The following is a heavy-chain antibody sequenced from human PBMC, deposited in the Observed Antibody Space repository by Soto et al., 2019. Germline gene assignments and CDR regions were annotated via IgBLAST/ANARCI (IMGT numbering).Heavy chain of an antibody. Sequence: GALRLSCAASVFTFSSYGMHWVRQAPGKGLEWVAVISYDGSNKYYADSVKGRFTISRDNSKNTLYLQMNSLRAEDTAVYYCAKAIPLPDIVVVPAALDYWGQGTLVTVPQ. CDR1: VFTFSSYG. D-gene: IGHD2-2*01. CDR2: ISYDGSNK. J-gene: IGHJ4*02. V-gene: IGHV3-30*18. CDR3: AKAIPLPDIVVVPAALDY.